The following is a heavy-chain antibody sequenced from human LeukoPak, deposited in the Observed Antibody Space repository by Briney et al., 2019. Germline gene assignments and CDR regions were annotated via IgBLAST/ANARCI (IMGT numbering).Heavy chain of an antibody. CDR1: GFTFSIYW. J-gene: IGHJ4*02. CDR3: ARDHHPFTA. Sequence: GGSPRLSCAASGFTFSIYWMSWVRQAPGKGLEWVANIKQDGSEKNYVDSVKGRFTISRDNAKNSLYLQMNSLRAEDTAVYYCARDHHPFTAWGQGTLVTVSS. V-gene: IGHV3-7*04. CDR2: IKQDGSEK. D-gene: IGHD5-18*01.